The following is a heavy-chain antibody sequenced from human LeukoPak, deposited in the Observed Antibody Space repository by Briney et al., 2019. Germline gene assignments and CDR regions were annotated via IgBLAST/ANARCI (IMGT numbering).Heavy chain of an antibody. D-gene: IGHD3-3*01. CDR2: VNPEDGET. Sequence: GASVKVSCKVSGYTLIELSMHWVRQAPGKGLEWMGGVNPEDGETIYAKKFQDRVTMTEDTSTVTAYMELSSLRFEDTAVYYCAMPSRGIFGVVFDYWGQGTLVTVSS. CDR1: GYTLIELS. V-gene: IGHV1-24*01. CDR3: AMPSRGIFGVVFDY. J-gene: IGHJ4*02.